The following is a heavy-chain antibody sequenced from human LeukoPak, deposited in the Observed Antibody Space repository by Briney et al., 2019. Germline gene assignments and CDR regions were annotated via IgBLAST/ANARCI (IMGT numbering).Heavy chain of an antibody. J-gene: IGHJ6*02. CDR3: ARDGHGDGFLTGYSYFGMDV. CDR2: ITISSNFI. CDR1: GFTFSHYA. V-gene: IGHV3-21*01. D-gene: IGHD3-9*01. Sequence: GGSLRLSCATSGFTFSHYAFHWVRQAPGKGLEWVSSITISSNFIYYADSVKGRFTISRDNAKSSLFLQMNSLRAEDTAVYFCARDGHGDGFLTGYSYFGMDVWGQGTTVAVSS.